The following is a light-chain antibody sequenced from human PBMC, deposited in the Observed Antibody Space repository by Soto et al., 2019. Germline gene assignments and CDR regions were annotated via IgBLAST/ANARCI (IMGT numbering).Light chain of an antibody. Sequence: DIVMTQSPHSLAVSLGERATINCKSSQSVLSSSDNRNYLAWYQQKAGQSPKLLIYWASSRESGVPDRFSGAGSGTDFTLNISSLQAEDVAVYYCQQYYNSPLTFGGGTKEEIK. CDR2: WAS. J-gene: IGKJ4*01. CDR1: QSVLSSSDNRNY. V-gene: IGKV4-1*01. CDR3: QQYYNSPLT.